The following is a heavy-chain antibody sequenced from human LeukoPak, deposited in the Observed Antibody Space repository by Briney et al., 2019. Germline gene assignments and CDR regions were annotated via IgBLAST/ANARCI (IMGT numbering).Heavy chain of an antibody. CDR3: ARVRIAAAGAYYYGMDV. Sequence: PSETLSLTCTVSGGSISSYYWSWIRLPPGKGLEWIGYIYYSGSTNYNPSLKSRVTISVDTSKNQFSLKLSSVTAADTAVYYCARVRIAAAGAYYYGMDVWGQGTTVTVSS. CDR1: GGSISSYY. J-gene: IGHJ6*02. CDR2: IYYSGST. V-gene: IGHV4-59*01. D-gene: IGHD6-13*01.